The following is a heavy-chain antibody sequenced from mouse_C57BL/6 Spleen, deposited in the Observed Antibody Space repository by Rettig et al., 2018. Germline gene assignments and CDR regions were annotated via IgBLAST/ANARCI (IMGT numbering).Heavy chain of an antibody. V-gene: IGHV1-9*01. CDR1: GYTFTGYW. D-gene: IGHD2-3*01. Sequence: QVQLQQSGAELMKPGASVKLSCKPTGYTFTGYWIEWVKQRPGHGLEWIGEILPGSGSTNYNEKFKGKATFTADTSSNTAYMQLSSLTTEDSAIYFCARRWLHYAMDYWGQGTSVTVSS. CDR2: ILPGSGST. J-gene: IGHJ4*01. CDR3: ARRWLHYAMDY.